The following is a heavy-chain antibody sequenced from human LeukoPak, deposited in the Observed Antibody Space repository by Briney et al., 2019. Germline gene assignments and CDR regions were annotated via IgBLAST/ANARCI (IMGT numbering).Heavy chain of an antibody. D-gene: IGHD3-22*01. V-gene: IGHV1-18*01. CDR3: ARDPNPTDYYDSSGYRDY. CDR2: ISAYNGNT. J-gene: IGHJ4*02. Sequence: ASVKVSCKASGYTFTSYGISWVRQAPGQGLEWMGWISAYNGNTNYAQKLQGRVTMTRDTSISTAYMELSRLRSDDTAVYYCARDPNPTDYYDSSGYRDYWGQGTLVTVSS. CDR1: GYTFTSYG.